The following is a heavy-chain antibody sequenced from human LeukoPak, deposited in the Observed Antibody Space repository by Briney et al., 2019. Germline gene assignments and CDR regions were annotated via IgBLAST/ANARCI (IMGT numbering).Heavy chain of an antibody. Sequence: PGGSLRLSCAASGFTFSTYAMSWVRQIPGKGLEWVSAISGSDDGTYYADSVKGRFTISRDSSKNTLFLQMNRLRPEDAAVYYCAKAPVTTCRGAYCYPFDYWGQGTLVTVSS. J-gene: IGHJ4*02. CDR1: GFTFSTYA. CDR2: ISGSDDGT. D-gene: IGHD2-21*01. CDR3: AKAPVTTCRGAYCYPFDY. V-gene: IGHV3-23*01.